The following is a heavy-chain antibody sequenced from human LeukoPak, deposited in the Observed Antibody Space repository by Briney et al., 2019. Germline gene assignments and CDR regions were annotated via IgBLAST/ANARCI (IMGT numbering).Heavy chain of an antibody. CDR3: TRSHGVY. CDR2: ISYRGSI. Sequence: SETLSLTCTVSGDSVTSTTYYWGWIRQPPGKGLEWIGIISYRGSIYYTPSLESRVTMSVDRSKNQFSLKLTSATAADTAVYYCTRSHGVYWGQGTVVTVSS. J-gene: IGHJ4*02. D-gene: IGHD4-17*01. CDR1: GDSVTSTTYY. V-gene: IGHV4-39*01.